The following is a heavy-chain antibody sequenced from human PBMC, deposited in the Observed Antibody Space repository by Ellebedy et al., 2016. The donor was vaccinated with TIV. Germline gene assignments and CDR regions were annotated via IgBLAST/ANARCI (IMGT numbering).Heavy chain of an antibody. Sequence: GESLKISXATSGFTFMNAWMSWVRQAPGKGLEWVGRIRSKTDGGATDYAAPLKGRVTISRDDSGDTLHLQMNSLRTEDTAMYYCTTDNTPAGHDQWGQGTLVTVSS. V-gene: IGHV3-15*01. D-gene: IGHD2-15*01. CDR3: TTDNTPAGHDQ. CDR1: GFTFMNAW. J-gene: IGHJ4*02. CDR2: IRSKTDGGAT.